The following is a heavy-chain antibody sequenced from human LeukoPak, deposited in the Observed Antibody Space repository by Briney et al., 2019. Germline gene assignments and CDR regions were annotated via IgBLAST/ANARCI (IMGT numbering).Heavy chain of an antibody. D-gene: IGHD3-22*01. J-gene: IGHJ4*02. V-gene: IGHV3-21*01. Sequence: PGGSLRLSCAASGFTFSSYTMNWVRQAPGKGLEWVSSIDNDGSYIYYADSVKGRFTISRDNAQNSLYLHMNSLRAEDTAVYYCARDHYYDSTFDYWGQGTLVTVSS. CDR1: GFTFSSYT. CDR2: IDNDGSYI. CDR3: ARDHYYDSTFDY.